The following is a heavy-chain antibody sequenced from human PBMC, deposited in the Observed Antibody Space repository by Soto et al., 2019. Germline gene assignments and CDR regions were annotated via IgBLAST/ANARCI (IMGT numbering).Heavy chain of an antibody. Sequence: QITLNESGPTVVSPTETLTLTCRFSGFSLTTSGVGVGWIRQSPGKAPEWLALIYWDDDKRYSASLKSRLTITKDTSKNQVVLTVSDSDPTDTATYYCAHRVLRTVFGLVTTTAIYFDFWGQGTPVAVSS. CDR2: IYWDDDK. CDR3: AHRVLRTVFGLVTTTAIYFDF. CDR1: GFSLTTSGVG. V-gene: IGHV2-5*02. J-gene: IGHJ4*02. D-gene: IGHD3-3*01.